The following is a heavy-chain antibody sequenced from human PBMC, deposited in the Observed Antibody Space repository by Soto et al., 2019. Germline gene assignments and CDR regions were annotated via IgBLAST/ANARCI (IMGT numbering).Heavy chain of an antibody. J-gene: IGHJ4*02. CDR3: VRDEFGLGLDY. Sequence: PGGSLRLSCSASGFTFRIYAMHWVRQAPGRGLEYVSSISPDGGGTHYADSVKGRFTISRDNSKNTHYLQMGSLRAEDTGVYYCVRDEFGLGLDYWGLGTLVTVYS. CDR2: ISPDGGGT. V-gene: IGHV3-64D*06. D-gene: IGHD1-26*01. CDR1: GFTFRIYA.